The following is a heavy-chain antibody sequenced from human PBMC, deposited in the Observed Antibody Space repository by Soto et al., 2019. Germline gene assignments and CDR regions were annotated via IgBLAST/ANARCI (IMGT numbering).Heavy chain of an antibody. CDR3: ARDDTYCSGGSCYSGPLGY. V-gene: IGHV3-21*01. CDR2: ISSSSSYI. CDR1: GFTFTRYS. J-gene: IGHJ4*02. D-gene: IGHD2-15*01. Sequence: PGGSLRLSCAASGFTFTRYSMNWVRQAPGKGLEWVSSISSSSSYIYYADSVKGRFTISRDNAKNSLYLQMNSLRAEDTAVYYCARDDTYCSGGSCYSGPLGYWGQGTLVTVSS.